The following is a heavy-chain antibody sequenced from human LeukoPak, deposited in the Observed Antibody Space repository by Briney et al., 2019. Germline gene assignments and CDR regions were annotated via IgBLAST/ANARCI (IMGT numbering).Heavy chain of an antibody. CDR3: ARGTVTSRTWYFDL. CDR2: IKQDGSEK. D-gene: IGHD4-17*01. Sequence: QPGGSLRLSCAASGFTFSSYWMSWVRQAPGKGLEWVANIKQDGSEKYYVDSVKGRFTISRDNAKNPLYLQMNSLRAEETAVYYCARGTVTSRTWYFDLWGRGTLVTVSS. J-gene: IGHJ2*01. V-gene: IGHV3-7*04. CDR1: GFTFSSYW.